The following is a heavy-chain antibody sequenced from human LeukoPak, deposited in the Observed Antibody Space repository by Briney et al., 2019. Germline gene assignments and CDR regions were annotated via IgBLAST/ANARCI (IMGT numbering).Heavy chain of an antibody. CDR3: ATELRYFDWLSPIDY. D-gene: IGHD3-9*01. V-gene: IGHV1-24*01. Sequence: GASVKVSCKVSGYTLTELSMHWVRQAPGKGLEWMGGFDPEDGETIYAQKFQGRVTMNEDTSTDKAYMELSSLRSEDTAVYYCATELRYFDWLSPIDYWGQGTLVTVSS. CDR2: FDPEDGET. J-gene: IGHJ4*02. CDR1: GYTLTELS.